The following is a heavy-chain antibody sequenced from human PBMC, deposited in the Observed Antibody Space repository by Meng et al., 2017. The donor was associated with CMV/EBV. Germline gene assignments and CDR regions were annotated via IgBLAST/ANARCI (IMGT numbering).Heavy chain of an antibody. CDR1: GYTFTSYG. J-gene: IGHJ4*02. CDR2: ISAYNGNT. Sequence: ASAKVSCKASGYTFTSYGISWVRQAPGQGLEWMGWISAYNGNTNYAQKLQGRVTMTTDTSTSTAYMELRSLRSDDTAVYYCARGDTVTTGGGFEAHRGGLFDYWGQGTLVTVSS. V-gene: IGHV1-18*01. CDR3: ARGDTVTTGGGFEAHRGGLFDY. D-gene: IGHD4-11*01.